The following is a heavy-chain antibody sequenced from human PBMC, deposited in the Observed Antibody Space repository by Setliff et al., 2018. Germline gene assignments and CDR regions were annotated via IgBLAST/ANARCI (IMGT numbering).Heavy chain of an antibody. J-gene: IGHJ4*02. CDR1: GFTFSSYA. CDR3: ATNRGGDYFDY. CDR2: ISGSGGST. Sequence: GGSLRLSCAASGFTFSSYAMSWVRQAPGKGLEWVSAISGSGGSTYYADSVKGRFTISRNNSKNTLYLQMNSLRAEDTAVYYCATNRGGDYFDYWGQGTLVTVSS. V-gene: IGHV3-23*01. D-gene: IGHD7-27*01.